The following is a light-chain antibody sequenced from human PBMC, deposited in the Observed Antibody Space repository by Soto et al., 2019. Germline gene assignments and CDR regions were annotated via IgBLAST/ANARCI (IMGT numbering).Light chain of an antibody. CDR1: QSVSNS. V-gene: IGKV3-11*01. Sequence: EIVLTQSPATLSLSPGERATLSCRASQSVSNSLAWYQQKPGQAPRLLIFDASNRATDIPARFSGSGSGTDVTLTINSLEPEDFAVYYCQQRSNWPRTFGQGTKLEIK. CDR2: DAS. CDR3: QQRSNWPRT. J-gene: IGKJ2*01.